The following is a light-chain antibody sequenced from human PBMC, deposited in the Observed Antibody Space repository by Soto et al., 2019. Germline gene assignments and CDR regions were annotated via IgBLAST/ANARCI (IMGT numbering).Light chain of an antibody. CDR3: SSYTGSSTSVI. CDR2: DVS. V-gene: IGLV2-14*03. J-gene: IGLJ2*01. Sequence: QSVLTQPASVSGSPGQSITISCTGTSSDVGTYNYVSWYQQHPGKAPKVMIYDVSNRPSGVSNRFSGSKSGNTASLTISGLQAEDEADYYCSSYTGSSTSVIFGGGTKLTVL. CDR1: SSDVGTYNY.